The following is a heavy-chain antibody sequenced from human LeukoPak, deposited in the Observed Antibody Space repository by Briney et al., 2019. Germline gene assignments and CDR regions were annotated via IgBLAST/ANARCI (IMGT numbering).Heavy chain of an antibody. CDR2: IYYSGST. CDR1: GFTFSGYA. J-gene: IGHJ4*02. V-gene: IGHV4-59*01. Sequence: GSLRLSCAASGFTFSGYAMHWVRQPPGKGLEWIGYIYYSGSTNYNPSLKSRVTISVDTSKNQFSLKLSSVTAADTAVYYCAGGRRDAYNYNYWGQGTLVTVSS. D-gene: IGHD5-24*01. CDR3: AGGRRDAYNYNY.